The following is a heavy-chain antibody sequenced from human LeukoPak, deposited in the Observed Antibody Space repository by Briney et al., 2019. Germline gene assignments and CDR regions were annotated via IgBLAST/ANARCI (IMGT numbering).Heavy chain of an antibody. CDR1: GGSISSSSYY. J-gene: IGHJ4*02. D-gene: IGHD6-13*01. CDR3: ARDSIAAAGHLRGGLFDY. V-gene: IGHV4-39*07. CDR2: IYYSGST. Sequence: PSETLSLTCTVSGGSISSSSYYWGWLRQPPGKGLEWIGSIYYSGSTYYSPSLKSRVTISVDTSKDQFSLKLSSVTAADTAVYYCARDSIAAAGHLRGGLFDYWGQGTLVTVSS.